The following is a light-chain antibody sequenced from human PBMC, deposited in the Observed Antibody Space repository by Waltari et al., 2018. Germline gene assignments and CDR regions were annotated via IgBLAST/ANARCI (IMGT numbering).Light chain of an antibody. CDR1: SSDVGGYNY. Sequence: QSALTRPASVSGSPGQSITISCPGTSSDVGGYNYVSWYQQHPGKAPKLMIYEVSNRPSGVSNRFSGSKSGNTASLTISGLQAEDEADYYCSSYTSSSPYVFGTGTKVTVL. J-gene: IGLJ1*01. V-gene: IGLV2-14*01. CDR3: SSYTSSSPYV. CDR2: EVS.